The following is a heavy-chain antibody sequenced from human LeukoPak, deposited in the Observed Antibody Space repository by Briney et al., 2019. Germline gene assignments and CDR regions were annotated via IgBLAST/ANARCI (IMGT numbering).Heavy chain of an antibody. D-gene: IGHD6-13*01. CDR3: ARGYRSSWNYFDY. V-gene: IGHV4-59*01. CDR1: GGSISNYW. CDR2: VFDSGGT. Sequence: SETLSLTCTVPGGSISNYWCSWIRQPPGKGLELIGYVFDSGGTNDNPSLKSRVNISVDTSKKQFSLKLSSVTGADTAVYYCARGYRSSWNYFDYWGEGNLVTVSS. J-gene: IGHJ4*02.